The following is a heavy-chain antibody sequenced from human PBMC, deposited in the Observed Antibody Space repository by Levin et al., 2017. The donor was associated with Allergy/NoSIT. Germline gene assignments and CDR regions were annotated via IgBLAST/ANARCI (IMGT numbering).Heavy chain of an antibody. CDR3: ARIPHLGYNYGYYYGMDV. CDR1: GFSLSTSGMC. CDR2: IDWDDDK. D-gene: IGHD5-18*01. J-gene: IGHJ6*02. V-gene: IGHV2-70*11. Sequence: QTLSLTCTFSGFSLSTSGMCVSWIRQPPGKALEWLERIDWDDDKYYSTSLKTRLTISKDTSKNQVVLTMTNMDPVDTATYFCARIPHLGYNYGYYYGMDVWGQGTTVTVSS.